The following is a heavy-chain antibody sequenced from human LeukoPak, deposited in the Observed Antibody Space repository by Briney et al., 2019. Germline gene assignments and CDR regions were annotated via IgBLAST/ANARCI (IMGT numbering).Heavy chain of an antibody. D-gene: IGHD4-17*01. CDR3: ARGSDFGDY. Sequence: PSGTLSLTCTVSGGSISSYYWSWLRQPPGKGLEWIGYMSYSGSTNYNPSLKSRVTMSINTSKNQFSLRLSSVTAADTAVYYCARGSDFGDYWGQGTLVTVSS. CDR1: GGSISSYY. J-gene: IGHJ4*02. CDR2: MSYSGST. V-gene: IGHV4-59*01.